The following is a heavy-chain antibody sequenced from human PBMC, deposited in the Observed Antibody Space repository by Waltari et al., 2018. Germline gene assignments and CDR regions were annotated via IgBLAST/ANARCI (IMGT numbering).Heavy chain of an antibody. CDR3: ARPRPYYYDSSGYYPRAFDI. Sequence: QVQLQESGPGLVKPSETLSLTCAVSGYSISSGYYWGWIRQPPGKGLEWIGSIYHSGSTYSNQSLKSRVTRAVDTSKNQFSLKLSSVTAADTAVYYCARPRPYYYDSSGYYPRAFDIWGQGTMVTVSS. CDR1: GYSISSGYY. D-gene: IGHD3-22*01. V-gene: IGHV4-38-2*01. J-gene: IGHJ3*02. CDR2: IYHSGST.